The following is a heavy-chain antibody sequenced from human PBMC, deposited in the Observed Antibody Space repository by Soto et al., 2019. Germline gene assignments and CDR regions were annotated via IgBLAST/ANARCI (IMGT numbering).Heavy chain of an antibody. CDR2: ISWNSGSI. D-gene: IGHD2-8*02. CDR1: GFTFDDYA. V-gene: IGHV3-9*03. CDR3: AKDIVHLLVAWFDL. Sequence: EVQLVESGGGLVQPGRSLRLSCAASGFTFDDYATHWVRQAPGKGLEWVSGISWNSGSIGYADSVKSRFTISRDNAKNSLYLQMISLRAEDMAFYCCAKDIVHLLVAWFDLWGQGTLVTVSS. J-gene: IGHJ5*02.